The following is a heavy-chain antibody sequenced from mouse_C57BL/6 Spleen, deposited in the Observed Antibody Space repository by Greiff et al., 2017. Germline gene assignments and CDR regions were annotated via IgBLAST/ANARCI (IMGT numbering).Heavy chain of an antibody. CDR1: GFTFSSYG. CDR3: ARQDSSGLDY. D-gene: IGHD3-2*02. CDR2: ISSGGSYT. V-gene: IGHV5-6*02. Sequence: EVILVESGGDLVKPGGSLKLSCAASGFTFSSYGMSWVRQTPDKRLEWVATISSGGSYTYYPDSVKGRFTISRDNAKNTLYLQMRSLKSEDTAMYYCARQDSSGLDYWGQGTTLTVSS. J-gene: IGHJ2*01.